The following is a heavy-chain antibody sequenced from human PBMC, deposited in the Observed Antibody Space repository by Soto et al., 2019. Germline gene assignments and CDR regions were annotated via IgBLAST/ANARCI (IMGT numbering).Heavy chain of an antibody. CDR2: IYYSGST. CDR1: GGPISSYY. V-gene: IGHV4-59*01. D-gene: IGHD3-10*01. Sequence: QVQLQESGPGLVKPSETLSLSCTVSGGPISSYYWTWIRQPPGKGLEWSGYIYYSGSTNYNPSLKSRVTTSLDTSKNHFSLKMSSVTAADTAVYYCARESSGTYYNGITRNYYYYRDVWGKWTTVTVSS. J-gene: IGHJ6*03. CDR3: ARESSGTYYNGITRNYYYYRDV.